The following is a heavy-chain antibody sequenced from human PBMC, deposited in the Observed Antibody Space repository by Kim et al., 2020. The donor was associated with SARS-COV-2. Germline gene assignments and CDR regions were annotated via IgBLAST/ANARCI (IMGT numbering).Heavy chain of an antibody. CDR3: ARDSPRGTAMGLAWYYYGMDV. J-gene: IGHJ6*02. CDR1: GGSISSYY. CDR2: IYYSGST. V-gene: IGHV4-59*01. Sequence: SETLSLTCTVSGGSISSYYWSWIRQPPGKGLEWIGYIYYSGSTNYNPSLKSRVTISVDTSKNQFSLKLSSVTAADTAVYYCARDSPRGTAMGLAWYYYGMDVWGQGTTVTVSS. D-gene: IGHD5-18*01.